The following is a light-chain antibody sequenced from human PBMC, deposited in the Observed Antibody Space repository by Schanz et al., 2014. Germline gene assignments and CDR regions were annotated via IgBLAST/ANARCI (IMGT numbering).Light chain of an antibody. V-gene: IGLV2-8*01. J-gene: IGLJ3*02. Sequence: QSALTQPPSASGSPGQSVTISCTGTSSDIGNYNYVSWYQQHPGQAPKLVIYEVTKRPSGVPDRFSGSKSGNTASLTVSGLQAEDEADYYCSSYTSSSSWVFGGGTKLTVL. CDR3: SSYTSSSSWV. CDR1: SSDIGNYNY. CDR2: EVT.